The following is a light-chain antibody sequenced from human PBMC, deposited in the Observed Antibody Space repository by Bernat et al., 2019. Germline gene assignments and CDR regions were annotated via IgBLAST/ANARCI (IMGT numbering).Light chain of an antibody. CDR1: ALSKQY. J-gene: IGLJ2*01. CDR2: KDT. V-gene: IGLV3-25*03. Sequence: SYELTQPPSVSVSPGQTARITCSGDALSKQYAYWYQQKPGQAPVLVIYKDTERPSGIPERFSGSSSGTTVTLTISGVQAEDEADYYCQSADNSGIYVGFGGGTKLTGL. CDR3: QSADNSGIYVG.